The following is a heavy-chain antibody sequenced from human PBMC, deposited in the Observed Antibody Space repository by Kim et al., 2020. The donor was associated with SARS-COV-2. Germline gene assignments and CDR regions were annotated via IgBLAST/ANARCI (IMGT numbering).Heavy chain of an antibody. CDR2: IYHSGST. D-gene: IGHD3-3*01. CDR1: GGSISSSNW. CDR3: ARVRDRTYYDFWSGPYY. J-gene: IGHJ4*02. V-gene: IGHV4-4*02. Sequence: SETLSLTCAVSGGSISSSNWWSWVRQPPGKGLEWIGEIYHSGSTYYNPSLKSRVTISVDKSKNQFSLKLSSVTAADTAVYYCARVRDRTYYDFWSGPYYWGQGTLVTVSS.